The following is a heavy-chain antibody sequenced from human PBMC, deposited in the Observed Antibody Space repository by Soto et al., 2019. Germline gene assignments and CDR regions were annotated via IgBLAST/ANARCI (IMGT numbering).Heavy chain of an antibody. D-gene: IGHD4-17*01. CDR1: GFTFSSYW. J-gene: IGHJ4*02. CDR2: IKGDEITT. CDR3: ARGLYGAYGQDF. Sequence: PGGSLRLSCAASGFTFSSYWIHWVRQAPGKGLVWVSRIKGDEITTNYADSVKGRFTISRDNAKNKVFLQMHSLRAEDTALYYCARGLYGAYGQDFWGQGILVTVSS. V-gene: IGHV3-74*01.